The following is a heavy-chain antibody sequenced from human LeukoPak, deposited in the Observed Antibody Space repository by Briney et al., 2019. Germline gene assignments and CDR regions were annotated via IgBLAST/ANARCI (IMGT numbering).Heavy chain of an antibody. CDR2: ISSNGDNI. CDR3: ASVVRPGYFFYYGLGV. V-gene: IGHV3-23*01. CDR1: GFTFSNYA. Sequence: GGSLRLSCAASGFTFSNYAMSWVRQAPGKGLEWVSAISSNGDNIYYADSVKGRFTISRDNSKNTLYLQINSLRAEDTALYFCASVVRPGYFFYYGLGVWGRGATVTVSS. J-gene: IGHJ6*02.